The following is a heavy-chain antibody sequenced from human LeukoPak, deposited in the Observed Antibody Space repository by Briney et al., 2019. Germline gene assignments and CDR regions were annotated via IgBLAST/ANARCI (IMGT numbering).Heavy chain of an antibody. Sequence: SETLSLTCAVYGGSFSGYYWSWIRQPPGKGLEWIGEINHSGSTNYNPSLKSRVTISVDTSKNQFSLKLSSVTAADTAVCYCARHLRYDSSGYYDAFDIWGQGTMVTVSS. J-gene: IGHJ3*02. CDR2: INHSGST. V-gene: IGHV4-34*01. D-gene: IGHD3-22*01. CDR3: ARHLRYDSSGYYDAFDI. CDR1: GGSFSGYY.